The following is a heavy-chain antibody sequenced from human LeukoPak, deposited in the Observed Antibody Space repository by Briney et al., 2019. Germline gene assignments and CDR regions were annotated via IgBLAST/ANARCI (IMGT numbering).Heavy chain of an antibody. CDR3: ARVHSSGWYSAVDY. D-gene: IGHD6-19*01. J-gene: IGHJ4*02. CDR2: IYYSGST. Sequence: SETLSLTCTVSGGSISSYYWSWIRQPPGKGLEWIGYIYYSGSTNYNPSLKSRVTISVDTSKNQFSLKLSSVTAADTAVYYCARVHSSGWYSAVDYWGQGTLSPSPQ. CDR1: GGSISSYY. V-gene: IGHV4-59*01.